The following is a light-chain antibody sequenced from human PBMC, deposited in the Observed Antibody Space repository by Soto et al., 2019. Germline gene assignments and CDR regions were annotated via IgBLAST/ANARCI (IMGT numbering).Light chain of an antibody. V-gene: IGKV3-15*01. CDR3: QQYNDWPRT. J-gene: IGKJ1*01. Sequence: EIVMTQSPATLSVSPGERVTLSCRASQSISTNLAWYQQEPGQAPRLLIYGASTRATGIPARFSGSGSGTEFTVTISSLQSEDFAVYYCQQYNDWPRTFGHGTKVEI. CDR2: GAS. CDR1: QSISTN.